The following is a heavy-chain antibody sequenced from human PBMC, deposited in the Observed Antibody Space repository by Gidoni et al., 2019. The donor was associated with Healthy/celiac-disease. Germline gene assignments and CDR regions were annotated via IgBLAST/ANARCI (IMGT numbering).Heavy chain of an antibody. CDR3: AREWVVVPAAYGYWFDP. D-gene: IGHD2-2*01. V-gene: IGHV3-7*01. CDR1: GFTFSSYW. J-gene: IGHJ5*02. CDR2: IKQDGSEK. Sequence: EVQLVESGGGLVQPGGSLRLSCAASGFTFSSYWMSWVRQAPGKGLEWVANIKQDGSEKYYVDSVKGRFTISRDNAKNSLYLQMNSLRAEDTAVYYCAREWVVVPAAYGYWFDPWGQGTLVTVSS.